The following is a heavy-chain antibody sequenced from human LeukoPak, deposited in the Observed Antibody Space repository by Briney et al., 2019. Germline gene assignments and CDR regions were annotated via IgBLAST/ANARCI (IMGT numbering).Heavy chain of an antibody. CDR3: AKDRQMATYFDY. D-gene: IGHD5-24*01. CDR2: ISYDGSNK. Sequence: GGSLRLSCAASGFTFSSYGMHWVRQAPGKGLEWVAVISYDGSNKYYADSVKGRFTISRDNSRNTLYLQMNSLRAEDTAVYYCAKDRQMATYFDYWGQGTLVTVSS. CDR1: GFTFSSYG. J-gene: IGHJ4*02. V-gene: IGHV3-30*18.